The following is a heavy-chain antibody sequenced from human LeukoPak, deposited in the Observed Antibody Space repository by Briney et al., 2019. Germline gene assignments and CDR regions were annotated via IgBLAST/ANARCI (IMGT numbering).Heavy chain of an antibody. J-gene: IGHJ6*03. CDR3: ATYGALPLYYYMDV. CDR1: GFTFSSYG. CDR2: IRYDGSNK. V-gene: IGHV3-30*02. Sequence: GGSLRLSCAASGFTFSSYGMHWVRQAPGKGLEWVAFIRYDGSNKYYADSVKGRFTISRDNSKNTPYLQMNSLRAEDTAVYYCATYGALPLYYYMDVWGKGTTVTVSS. D-gene: IGHD4-17*01.